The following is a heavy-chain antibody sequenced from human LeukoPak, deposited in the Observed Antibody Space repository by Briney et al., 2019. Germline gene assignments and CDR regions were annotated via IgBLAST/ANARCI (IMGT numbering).Heavy chain of an antibody. Sequence: GASVKVSCKASGGTFSSYAISWVRQAPGQGLEWMGGIIPIFGTANYAQKFQGRVTITADESTSTAYMELSSLRSEDTAVYYCARPYDFWSGSYAFDIWGQGTMVTVSS. V-gene: IGHV1-69*13. CDR2: IIPIFGTA. CDR3: ARPYDFWSGSYAFDI. CDR1: GGTFSSYA. J-gene: IGHJ3*02. D-gene: IGHD3-3*01.